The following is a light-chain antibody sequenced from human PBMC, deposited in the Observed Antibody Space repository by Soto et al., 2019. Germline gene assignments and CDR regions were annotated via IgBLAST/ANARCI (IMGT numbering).Light chain of an antibody. CDR1: SSDVGGYNY. CDR3: CSYAGSPYV. V-gene: IGLV2-11*01. J-gene: IGLJ1*01. CDR2: DVS. Sequence: SALTHPRSVSGSPGQSVTISCTGTSSDVGGYNYVSWYQQHPGKAPKLMIYDVSKRPSGVPDRFSGSKSGNTASLTISGLQAEDEADYYCCSYAGSPYVFGTSTKVTVL.